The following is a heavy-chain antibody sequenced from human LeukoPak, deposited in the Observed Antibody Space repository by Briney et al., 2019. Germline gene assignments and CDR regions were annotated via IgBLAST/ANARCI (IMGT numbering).Heavy chain of an antibody. Sequence: GESLKISCKGSGYSFTSYWISWVRQMPGKGLEWMGRIDPSDSYTNYSPSFQGHVTISADKSISTAYLQWSSLKASDTAMYYCARRAKTYSNWFDPWGQGTLVTVSS. CDR2: IDPSDSYT. J-gene: IGHJ5*02. V-gene: IGHV5-10-1*01. CDR3: ARRAKTYSNWFDP. D-gene: IGHD2-15*01. CDR1: GYSFTSYW.